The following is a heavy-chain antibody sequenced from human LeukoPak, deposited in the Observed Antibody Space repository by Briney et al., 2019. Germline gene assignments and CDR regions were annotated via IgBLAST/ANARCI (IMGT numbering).Heavy chain of an antibody. J-gene: IGHJ5*02. Sequence: NPGESLKISCRGFGYSFSTDWIGWVRQVPGKGLELMGIIYPGDSDTRYIPSFQGQVTISADRSTNTAYLQWSSLKASDTAMYYRARTPGNWFQPWGQGNPGHRLL. CDR1: GYSFSTDW. CDR2: IYPGDSDT. CDR3: ARTPGNWFQP. V-gene: IGHV5-51*01.